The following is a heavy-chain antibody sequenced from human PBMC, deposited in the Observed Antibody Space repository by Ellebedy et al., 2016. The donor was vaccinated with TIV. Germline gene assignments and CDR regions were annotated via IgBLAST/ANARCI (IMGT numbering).Heavy chain of an antibody. J-gene: IGHJ4*03. CDR1: GFTFSSYA. D-gene: IGHD3-10*01. Sequence: GESLKISCAASGFTFSSYAMHWVRQAPGKGLEWVAVISYDGSNKYYADSVKGRFTISRDNSKNTLYLQMNSLRAEDTAVYYCARDQGWAYPGSTRFDYWGQGTLVTVSS. V-gene: IGHV3-30-3*01. CDR2: ISYDGSNK. CDR3: ARDQGWAYPGSTRFDY.